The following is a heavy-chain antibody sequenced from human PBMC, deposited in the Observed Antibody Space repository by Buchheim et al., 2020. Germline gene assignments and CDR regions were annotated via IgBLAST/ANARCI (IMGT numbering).Heavy chain of an antibody. CDR1: GFSFGSYW. Sequence: EVQLVESGGGLVQPGGSLRLSCAASGFSFGSYWMQWVRQAPGKGLVWLSRINRDGSDTNYADSVKGRFTISRDNAKNSLYLQMNSLRDEDTAVYYCARRDSSRGMDVWGQGTT. D-gene: IGHD3-22*01. CDR3: ARRDSSRGMDV. J-gene: IGHJ6*02. V-gene: IGHV3-74*01. CDR2: INRDGSDT.